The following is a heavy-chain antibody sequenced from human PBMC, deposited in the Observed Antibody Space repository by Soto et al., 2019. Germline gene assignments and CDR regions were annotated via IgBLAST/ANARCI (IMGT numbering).Heavy chain of an antibody. CDR2: IPGSGGST. D-gene: IGHD4-17*01. Sequence: EVQLLESGGGLQRGGGSLRLSCAASGFTFSSYAMNWVRQAPGKGLEWVSVIPGSGGSTYYADSVKGRFTISRDNSKNTVELQMSSLRAGDTAVYYCARGKDRDTVTTFDYWGQGTLVTVSS. V-gene: IGHV3-23*01. CDR1: GFTFSSYA. J-gene: IGHJ4*02. CDR3: ARGKDRDTVTTFDY.